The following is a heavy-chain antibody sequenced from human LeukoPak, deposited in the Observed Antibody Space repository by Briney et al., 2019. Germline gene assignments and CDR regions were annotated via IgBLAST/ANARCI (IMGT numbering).Heavy chain of an antibody. CDR3: AKDRFSSSGGMDV. CDR2: INWNSGSI. J-gene: IGHJ6*02. CDR1: GFTFDDYA. V-gene: IGHV3-9*01. D-gene: IGHD6-6*01. Sequence: GRSLTLSCAASGFTFDDYAMHWVRQAPGKGLEWVSGINWNSGSIGYADSVKGRFTISRDNAKNSLYLQMNSLRAEDTALYYCAKDRFSSSGGMDVWGQGTTVTVSS.